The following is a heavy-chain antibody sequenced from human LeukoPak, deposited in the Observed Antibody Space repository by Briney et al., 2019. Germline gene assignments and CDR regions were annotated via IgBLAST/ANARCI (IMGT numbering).Heavy chain of an antibody. CDR1: GGSISSYY. Sequence: SETLSLTCTVSGGSISSYYWSWIRQPPGKGLEWIGYIYYSGSTNYNPSLKSRVTISVDTSKNQFSLKLSSVTAADTAVYYCAREGGGNNYWGRGTLVTVSS. J-gene: IGHJ4*02. CDR3: AREGGGNNY. CDR2: IYYSGST. V-gene: IGHV4-59*01. D-gene: IGHD2/OR15-2a*01.